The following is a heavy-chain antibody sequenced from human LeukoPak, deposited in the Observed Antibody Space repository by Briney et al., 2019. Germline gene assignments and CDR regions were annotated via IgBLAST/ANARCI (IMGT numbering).Heavy chain of an antibody. CDR3: ARDSTVESEFDP. D-gene: IGHD4-23*01. J-gene: IGHJ5*02. CDR2: IYTSGST. CDR1: GGSISSYY. Sequence: SETLSLTCTVSGGSISSYYWSWIRQPAGKGLEWIGRIYTSGSTNYNPSLKSRVTMSVDTSKNQFSLKLSSVTAADTAVYYWARDSTVESEFDPWGQGTLVTVSS. V-gene: IGHV4-4*07.